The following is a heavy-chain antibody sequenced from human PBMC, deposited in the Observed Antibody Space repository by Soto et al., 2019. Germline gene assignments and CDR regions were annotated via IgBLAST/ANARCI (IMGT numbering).Heavy chain of an antibody. D-gene: IGHD4-17*01. V-gene: IGHV2-5*02. Sequence: QITLKESGPSPVKPTQTLTVTCTFSGFSLSNSGVGVAWIRQPPGKALEWLALIYGDNDKRYSPSLKTRLTITKGTSKNQVVATMTNMDPVDTATYYRAPCTLHDYGDYDPGTSHVFDSWGQGTLVTVSS. CDR2: IYGDNDK. CDR1: GFSLSNSGVG. J-gene: IGHJ4*02. CDR3: APCTLHDYGDYDPGTSHVFDS.